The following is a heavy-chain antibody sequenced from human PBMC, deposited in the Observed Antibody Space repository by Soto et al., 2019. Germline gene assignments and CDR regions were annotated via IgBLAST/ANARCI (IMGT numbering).Heavy chain of an antibody. Sequence: QTLSLTCVISGDSVSSNSAAWNWIRQSPSRGLEWLGRTYYGSKWYNDYAVSVKSRITINPDASKNQFSLQLNSVTPEDTAVYYCARHSTYSTKVPGFDPWGQGTMVTVS. CDR2: TYYGSKWYN. D-gene: IGHD1-26*01. CDR1: GDSVSSNSAA. V-gene: IGHV6-1*01. CDR3: ARHSTYSTKVPGFDP. J-gene: IGHJ5*02.